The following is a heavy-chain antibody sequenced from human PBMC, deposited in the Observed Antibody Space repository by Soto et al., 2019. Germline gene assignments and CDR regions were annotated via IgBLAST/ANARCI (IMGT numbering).Heavy chain of an antibody. D-gene: IGHD4-17*01. Sequence: QVQLQESGPGLVKPSETLSLTCTVSGGSINSYYWSWIRQPPGKGLEWIGYIYYSGSTNYNPSLKSRITISVDTSKTQFSRKLSSMTAADTAVYYCARRYGGAFDIWGQGTMVTVSS. J-gene: IGHJ3*02. CDR1: GGSINSYY. CDR3: ARRYGGAFDI. CDR2: IYYSGST. V-gene: IGHV4-59*08.